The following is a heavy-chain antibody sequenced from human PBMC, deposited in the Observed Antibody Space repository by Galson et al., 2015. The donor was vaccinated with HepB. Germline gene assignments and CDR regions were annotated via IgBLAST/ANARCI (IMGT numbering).Heavy chain of an antibody. CDR2: IFAGGGST. V-gene: IGHV1-46*01. J-gene: IGHJ4*02. CDR1: GYTLTNYH. D-gene: IGHD2-15*01. Sequence: KVSCKASGYTLTNYHFHWVRQAPGQGPEWIGKIFAGGGSTRYAERFQGRVTLTRDSSTSTIYMEVSSLRSDDTAVYYCARETPDTYYFDYWGQGTLVTVSS. CDR3: ARETPDTYYFDY.